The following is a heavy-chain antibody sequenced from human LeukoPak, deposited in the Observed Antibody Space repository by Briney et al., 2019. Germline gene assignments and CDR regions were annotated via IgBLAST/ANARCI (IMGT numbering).Heavy chain of an antibody. CDR2: IYDSGST. J-gene: IGHJ5*02. D-gene: IGHD3-10*01. CDR3: ARHYGP. V-gene: IGHV4-39*01. Sequence: SETLSLTCTVSGGSISSNYWSWIRQPPGKGLEWIGSIYDSGSTYYNPSLKSRVTISVDTSKNQFSLKLNSVTAADTAVYYCARHYGPWGQGTLVTVSS. CDR1: GGSISSNY.